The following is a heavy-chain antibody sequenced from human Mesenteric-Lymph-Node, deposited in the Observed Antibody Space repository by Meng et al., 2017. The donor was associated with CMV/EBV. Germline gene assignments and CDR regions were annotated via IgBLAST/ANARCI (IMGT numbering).Heavy chain of an antibody. D-gene: IGHD5-24*01. J-gene: IGHJ4*02. Sequence: VSCASNIRGGSYWSWIRPQPGKGLEWIGYIYYSGSTYHNPSLKSRVSISVDTSKNQFSLKLSSVTAADTAVYYCARDRDGYNLFDYWGQGTLVTVSS. CDR3: ARDRDGYNLFDY. CDR1: CASNIRGGSY. CDR2: IYYSGST. V-gene: IGHV4-31*02.